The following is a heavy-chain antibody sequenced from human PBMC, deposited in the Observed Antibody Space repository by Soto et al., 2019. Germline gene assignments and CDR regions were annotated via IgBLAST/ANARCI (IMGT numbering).Heavy chain of an antibody. CDR2: ITSTADTYAT. CDR1: GFRFSDSV. Sequence: EVQLVESGGGLVQPGGSLKLSCAASGFRFSDSVMHWVRQVSGKGLGWVGRITSTADTYATAYTASVKGRFTVSRDDSKNTAYLQMNSLKTEDTAVYYCTGSMSFAFDIWGQGTMVHVSS. V-gene: IGHV3-73*01. J-gene: IGHJ3*02. CDR3: TGSMSFAFDI.